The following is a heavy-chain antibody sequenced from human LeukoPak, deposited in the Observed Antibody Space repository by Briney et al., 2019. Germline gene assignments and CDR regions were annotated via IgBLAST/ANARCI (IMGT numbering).Heavy chain of an antibody. CDR2: IMQDGSEK. Sequence: PGGSLRLSCLGSGFTFSTYWMSWVRQAPGKGLEWVANIMQDGSEKNYVDSVKGRFTISRDNARNSLYLQVSSLGAEDTAVYYCAREVYSSSRPADAFDIWGQGTVVTVSS. V-gene: IGHV3-7*01. J-gene: IGHJ3*02. CDR1: GFTFSTYW. CDR3: AREVYSSSRPADAFDI. D-gene: IGHD6-13*01.